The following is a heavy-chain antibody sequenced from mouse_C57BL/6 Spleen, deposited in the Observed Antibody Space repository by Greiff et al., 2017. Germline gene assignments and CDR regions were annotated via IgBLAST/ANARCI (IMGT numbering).Heavy chain of an antibody. Sequence: QVQLQQSGAELVRPGASVTLSCKASGYTFTDYEMHWVKQTPVHGLEWIGAIDPETGGTAYNQKFKGKAILTADNSSSTAYMEHRSLTSEDSAVYYCTRSDGSSPTPYFDVWGTGTTVTVSS. CDR2: IDPETGGT. CDR1: GYTFTDYE. D-gene: IGHD1-1*01. V-gene: IGHV1-15*01. J-gene: IGHJ1*03. CDR3: TRSDGSSPTPYFDV.